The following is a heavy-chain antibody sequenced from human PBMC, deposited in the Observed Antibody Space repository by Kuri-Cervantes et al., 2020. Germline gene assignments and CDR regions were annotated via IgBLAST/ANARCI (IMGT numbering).Heavy chain of an antibody. D-gene: IGHD6-19*01. J-gene: IGHJ4*02. CDR3: ARGGSCWTY. V-gene: IGHV3-7*01. CDR1: GFTFSGSA. CDR2: IKQDGSEK. Sequence: ESLKISCAASGFTFSGSAMHWVRQAPGKGLEWVANIKQDGSEKYYEDSVKGRFTISRDNAKNSLYLQMNSLGAEDTTVYYCARGGSCWTYWGQGTLVTVSS.